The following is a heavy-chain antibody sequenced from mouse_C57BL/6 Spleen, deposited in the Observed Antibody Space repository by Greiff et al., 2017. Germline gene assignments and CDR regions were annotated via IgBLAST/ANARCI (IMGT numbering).Heavy chain of an antibody. CDR2: IDPANGNT. D-gene: IGHD2-1*01. Sequence: EVQLQQSVAELVRPGASVKLSCTASGFNIKNTYMHWVKQRPEQGLEWIGRIDPANGNTKYAPKFQGKATITADTSSNTAYLQLSSLTSEDSAISCCAPSYYGNYWFAYWGEGALVTVSA. CDR3: APSYYGNYWFAY. J-gene: IGHJ3*01. CDR1: GFNIKNTY. V-gene: IGHV14-3*01.